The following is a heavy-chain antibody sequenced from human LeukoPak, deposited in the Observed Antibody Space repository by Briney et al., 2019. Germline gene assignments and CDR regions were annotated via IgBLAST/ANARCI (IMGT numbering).Heavy chain of an antibody. CDR3: ARGPRITIFGVVMANDAFDI. CDR1: GYTFTSYY. D-gene: IGHD3-3*01. CDR2: INPSGGST. Sequence: ASVKVSCKASGYTFTSYYVHWVRQAPGQGLEWMGIINPSGGSTSYAQKFQGRVTMTRDMSTSTVYMELSSLRSEDTAVYYCARGPRITIFGVVMANDAFDIWGQGTMVTVSS. J-gene: IGHJ3*02. V-gene: IGHV1-46*01.